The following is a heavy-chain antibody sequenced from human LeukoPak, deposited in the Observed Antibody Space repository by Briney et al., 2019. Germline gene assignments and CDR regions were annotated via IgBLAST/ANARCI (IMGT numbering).Heavy chain of an antibody. Sequence: PGGSLRLSCAASGFNFSIYWMHWVRQAPGKGLVWGSHINTDGSSPTYADSVKGRFTISRDNAKNTLYVQLNSLSAEDTAMYYCVRSSLDFWGQGTLVTVSS. CDR3: VRSSLDF. CDR2: INTDGSSP. V-gene: IGHV3-74*01. J-gene: IGHJ4*02. CDR1: GFNFSIYW.